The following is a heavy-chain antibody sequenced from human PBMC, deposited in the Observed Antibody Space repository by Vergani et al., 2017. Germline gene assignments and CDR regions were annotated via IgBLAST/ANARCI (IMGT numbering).Heavy chain of an antibody. CDR2: INHSGST. V-gene: IGHV4-30-4*08. D-gene: IGHD2-2*01. J-gene: IGHJ4*02. CDR3: ANLFTSSRAGFEY. CDR1: GASVSSSVSSSGYY. Sequence: QVRLQESGPGLVKPSETLSLTCTVSGASVSSSVSSSGYYWSWIRQPPGKGLEWIGEINHSGSTNYNPSLKSRLSISLDTSKNQFSLRLRSVTAADTAVYFCANLFTSSRAGFEYWGPGTLVTVSS.